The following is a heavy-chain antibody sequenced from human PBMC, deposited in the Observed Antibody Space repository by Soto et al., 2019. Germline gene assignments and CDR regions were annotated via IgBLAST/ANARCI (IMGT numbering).Heavy chain of an antibody. J-gene: IGHJ3*01. CDR1: GFTFGDYW. CDR2: IKQDGSDT. CDR3: ARSLGWRDAFDV. V-gene: IGHV3-7*01. Sequence: EVQLVEFGGGLVQPGGSLRLSCVASGFTFGDYWMSWVRQAPGTGLEWVANIKQDGSDTYYVDSVKGRFTISRDNAKNSLYLHMNSLRAEDTAVYYCARSLGWRDAFDVCGQGTMVTVST. D-gene: IGHD6-19*01.